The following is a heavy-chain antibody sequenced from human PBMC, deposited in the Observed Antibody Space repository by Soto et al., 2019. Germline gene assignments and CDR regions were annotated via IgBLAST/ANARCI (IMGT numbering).Heavy chain of an antibody. CDR1: GYTLTELS. Sequence: GASVKVSCKVSGYTLTELSMHWVRQAPGKGLEWMGGFDPEDGETIYAQKFQGRVTMTEDTSTDTAYMELSSLRSEDTAVYYCATEPSITMVRGVNSAFDIWGQGTMVTVS. D-gene: IGHD3-10*01. CDR3: ATEPSITMVRGVNSAFDI. CDR2: FDPEDGET. V-gene: IGHV1-24*01. J-gene: IGHJ3*02.